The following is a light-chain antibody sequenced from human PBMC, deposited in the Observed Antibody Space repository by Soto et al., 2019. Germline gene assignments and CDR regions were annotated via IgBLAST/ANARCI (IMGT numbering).Light chain of an antibody. Sequence: EIVMAQSPATLSVSPGEGATLSCKASQNVYNNLAWYQQRPGPPPRLLIYDASTRATGISARFCGSGYGTEFTLTISSLQSEDFAVYFCQQCRNWPLTFGGGTKVDIK. CDR3: QQCRNWPLT. CDR2: DAS. J-gene: IGKJ4*01. V-gene: IGKV3-15*01. CDR1: QNVYNN.